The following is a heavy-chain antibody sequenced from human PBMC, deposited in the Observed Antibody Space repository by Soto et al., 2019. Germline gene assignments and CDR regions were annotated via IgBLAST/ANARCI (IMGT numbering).Heavy chain of an antibody. CDR2: MNPNSGNT. Sequence: ASVKVSCKASGGTFSSYDINWVRQATGQGLEWMGWMNPNSGNTGYAQKFQGRVTMTRNTSISTAYMELSSLRSEDTAVYYCARGLRFLEWLPYYYYMDVWGKGTTVTVSS. CDR1: GGTFSSYD. J-gene: IGHJ6*03. V-gene: IGHV1-8*02. D-gene: IGHD3-3*01. CDR3: ARGLRFLEWLPYYYYMDV.